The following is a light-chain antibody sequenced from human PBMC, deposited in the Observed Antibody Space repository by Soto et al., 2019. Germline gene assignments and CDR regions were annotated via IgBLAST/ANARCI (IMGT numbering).Light chain of an antibody. J-gene: IGLJ2*01. CDR3: CSYAGSSTLV. CDR1: SSDVGSYNL. V-gene: IGLV2-23*01. Sequence: QSVLTQPASVSGSPGQSITISCTATSSDVGSYNLVSWYQQHPGKAPKLMIYEGSKRPSGVSNRFSGSKSGNTASLTISRLQAEDEADYYCCSYAGSSTLVFGGGTKLTVL. CDR2: EGS.